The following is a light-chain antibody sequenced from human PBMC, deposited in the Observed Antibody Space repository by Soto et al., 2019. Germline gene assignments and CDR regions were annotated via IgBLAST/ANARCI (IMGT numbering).Light chain of an antibody. J-gene: IGKJ5*01. CDR1: QSISSF. CDR3: QERSNWPLIT. Sequence: EIVLTQSPATLSLSPGERATLSCRASQSISSFLAWYQQKPGQAPRLLIYDASKKPTGIPARFSGSGSGTDFTLTINSLESEDFAIYYCQERSNWPLITFGQGTRLEIK. CDR2: DAS. V-gene: IGKV3-11*01.